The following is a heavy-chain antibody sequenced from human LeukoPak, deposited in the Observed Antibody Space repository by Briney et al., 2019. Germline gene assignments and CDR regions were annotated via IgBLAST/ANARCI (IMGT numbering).Heavy chain of an antibody. CDR2: IGPSGDST. D-gene: IGHD3-16*01. J-gene: IGHJ4*02. CDR3: AKDRAGGNYPRNSDY. CDR1: GFTFSSYA. Sequence: PGASLRLSCAASGFTFSSYAMNWVRLAPGKGLEWVSAIGPSGDSTYYADSVKGRFTISRDNSKSTLFLQMNSLRAEDTAVYYCAKDRAGGNYPRNSDYWGQGALVTVSS. V-gene: IGHV3-23*01.